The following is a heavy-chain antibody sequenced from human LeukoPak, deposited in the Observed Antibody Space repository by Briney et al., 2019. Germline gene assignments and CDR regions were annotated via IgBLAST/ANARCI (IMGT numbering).Heavy chain of an antibody. D-gene: IGHD1-26*01. CDR3: AREIVGAIKSYFDY. CDR1: GFTFSSYW. Sequence: GSLRLSCPASGFTFSSYWMSWVRQAPGKGLEWVANIRQDGGLKHYVDSVKGRFTISRDNAENSLYLQMNSLRAEDTAVYYCAREIVGAIKSYFDYWGQGTLVTVSS. J-gene: IGHJ4*02. CDR2: IRQDGGLK. V-gene: IGHV3-7*01.